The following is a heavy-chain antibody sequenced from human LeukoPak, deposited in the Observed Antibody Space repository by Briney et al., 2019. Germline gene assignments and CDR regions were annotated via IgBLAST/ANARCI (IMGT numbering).Heavy chain of an antibody. CDR3: ATLRGGWDDY. CDR2: IYYSGST. D-gene: IGHD6-19*01. J-gene: IGHJ4*02. V-gene: IGHV4-59*01. Sequence: PSETLSLTCTVSGGSISSYYWSWLRQPPGKGLEWIGYIYYSGSTNYNPSLKSRVTISVDTSKNQFSLKLSSVTAADTAVYYCATLRGGWDDYWGQGTLVTVSS. CDR1: GGSISSYY.